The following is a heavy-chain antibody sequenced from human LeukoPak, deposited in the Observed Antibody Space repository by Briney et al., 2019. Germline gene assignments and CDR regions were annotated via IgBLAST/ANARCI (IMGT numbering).Heavy chain of an antibody. V-gene: IGHV1-69*13. CDR2: IIPIFGTA. CDR1: GGTFSSYA. CDR3: ARVGEGIAAVWYFDY. Sequence: SVKVSCKASGGTFSSYAISWVRQAPGQGLDWMGGIIPIFGTANYAQKFQGRVTITADESTSTAYMELSSLRSEDTAVYYCARVGEGIAAVWYFDYWGQGTLVTVSS. D-gene: IGHD6-13*01. J-gene: IGHJ4*02.